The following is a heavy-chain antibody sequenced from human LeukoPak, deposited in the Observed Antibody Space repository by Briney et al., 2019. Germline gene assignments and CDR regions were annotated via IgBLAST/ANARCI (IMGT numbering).Heavy chain of an antibody. D-gene: IGHD3-22*01. J-gene: IGHJ6*02. CDR2: IIPILGIA. V-gene: IGHV1-69*04. CDR3: ARDYYYDSSPGGMDV. CDR1: GGTFSSYA. Sequence: SVKVSCKASGGTFSSYAISWVRQAPGQGLEWMGRIIPILGIANYAQKFQGRVTITADKSTSTAYMELSSLRSEDTAVYYCARDYYYDSSPGGMDVWGQGTTVTVSS.